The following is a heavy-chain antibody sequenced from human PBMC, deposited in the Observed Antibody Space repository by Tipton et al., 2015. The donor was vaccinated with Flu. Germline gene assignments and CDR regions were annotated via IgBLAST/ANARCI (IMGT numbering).Heavy chain of an antibody. CDR2: VYTNTNT. D-gene: IGHD4-11*01. CDR1: GDSISRGSYY. J-gene: IGHJ5*02. CDR3: ARRDYSNYVSEPKNWFDP. V-gene: IGHV4-61*02. Sequence: TLSLTCTVSGDSISRGSYYYNWIRQPAGEGLEWIGRVYTNTNTNYKASLKSRVTISIDRSKNQFSLTVSDVSAADTAMYYCARRDYSNYVSEPKNWFDPWGQGLMVTVSS.